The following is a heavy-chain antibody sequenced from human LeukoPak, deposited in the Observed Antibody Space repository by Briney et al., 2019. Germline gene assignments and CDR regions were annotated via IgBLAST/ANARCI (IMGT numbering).Heavy chain of an antibody. D-gene: IGHD3-22*01. J-gene: IGHJ4*02. Sequence: GGSLRLSCAASGFTFSSYAMSWVRQAPGKGLEWVSAISGSGGSTYNADSVKGRFTISRDNSKNTLYLQMNSLRAEETAVYYCAKAPVGYYYDSSGERYFDYWGQGTLVTVSS. CDR3: AKAPVGYYYDSSGERYFDY. CDR2: ISGSGGST. CDR1: GFTFSSYA. V-gene: IGHV3-23*01.